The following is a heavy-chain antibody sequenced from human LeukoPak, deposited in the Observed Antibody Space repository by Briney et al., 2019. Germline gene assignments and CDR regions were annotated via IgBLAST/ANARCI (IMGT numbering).Heavy chain of an antibody. CDR2: MNPNSGNR. Sequence: ASVKVSCKASGYTFTSYDINWVRQATGQGLEWMGWMNPNSGNRGYAQKFQGRVTITRNTSISTAHMELSSLRSEDTAVYYCARRRSSSGWLDAFDIWGQGTMVTVSS. J-gene: IGHJ3*02. V-gene: IGHV1-8*03. CDR1: GYTFTSYD. CDR3: ARRRSSSGWLDAFDI. D-gene: IGHD6-19*01.